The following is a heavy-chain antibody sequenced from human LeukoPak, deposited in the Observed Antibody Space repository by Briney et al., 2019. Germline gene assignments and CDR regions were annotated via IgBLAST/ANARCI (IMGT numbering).Heavy chain of an antibody. CDR3: AREGGSGWYSGWFDP. V-gene: IGHV3-7*01. CDR2: IKKDGSEK. D-gene: IGHD6-19*01. Sequence: GGSLRLSCAASAFTFSTYAMHWVRQAPGKGLEWVANIKKDGSEKKYVDSVKGRFTISRDNAENSLYLQMNSLRAEDTAVYYCAREGGSGWYSGWFDPWGQGTLVTVSS. J-gene: IGHJ5*02. CDR1: AFTFSTYA.